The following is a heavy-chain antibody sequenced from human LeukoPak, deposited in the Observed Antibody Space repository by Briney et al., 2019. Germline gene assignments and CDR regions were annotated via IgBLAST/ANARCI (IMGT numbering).Heavy chain of an antibody. CDR3: ARTYYDFWSGYYSHEGNPFDY. Sequence: GGSLRLSCAASGFTFSSYSMNWVRQAPGKGLEWVSSISSSSSSYIYYADSVKGRFTISRDNAKNSLYLEMNSLRAEDTAVYYCARTYYDFWSGYYSHEGNPFDYWGQGTLVTVSS. J-gene: IGHJ4*02. CDR1: GFTFSSYS. CDR2: ISSSSSSYI. D-gene: IGHD3-3*01. V-gene: IGHV3-21*01.